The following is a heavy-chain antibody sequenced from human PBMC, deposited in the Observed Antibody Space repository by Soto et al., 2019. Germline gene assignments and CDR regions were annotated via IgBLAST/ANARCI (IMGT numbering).Heavy chain of an antibody. D-gene: IGHD6-6*01. J-gene: IGHJ6*02. V-gene: IGHV6-1*01. CDR3: ARDQWESSSSYYYYYGMDV. CDR2: TDYRYKRYN. CDR1: GASASSNSAA. Sequence: PSQTLALTCGTSGASASSNSAAWKWIRQSPSRSLEWLSRTDYRYKRYNDYEVSVKSRRTINPDTSTNQFSLQLNSVTPEDTAVYYCARDQWESSSSYYYYYGMDVWRQGTTVTV.